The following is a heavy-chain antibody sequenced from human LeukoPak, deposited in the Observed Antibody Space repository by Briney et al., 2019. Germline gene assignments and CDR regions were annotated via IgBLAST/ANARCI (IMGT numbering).Heavy chain of an antibody. V-gene: IGHV3-48*01. Sequence: GGSLRLSCAASGFTFSSYSMNWVRQAPGKGLEWVSYISSSSSTIYYADSVKGRFTISRDNAKNSLYLQMNSLRAEDTAVYYCAREPTYSSSWYTSCDYWGQGTLVTVSS. J-gene: IGHJ4*02. CDR1: GFTFSSYS. D-gene: IGHD6-13*01. CDR3: AREPTYSSSWYTSCDY. CDR2: ISSSSSTI.